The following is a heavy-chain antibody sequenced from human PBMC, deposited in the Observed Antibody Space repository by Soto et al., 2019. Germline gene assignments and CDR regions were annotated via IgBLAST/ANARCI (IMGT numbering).Heavy chain of an antibody. J-gene: IGHJ4*02. CDR3: ARDRGYSYGDFDY. Sequence: QVQLVESGGGVVQPGRSLRLSCAASGFTFSSYAMHWVRQAPGKGLEWVAVISYDGSNKYYADSVKGRFTISRDNSKNPLYLQMNSLRAEDTAVYYCARDRGYSYGDFDYWGQGTLVTVSS. CDR2: ISYDGSNK. D-gene: IGHD5-18*01. CDR1: GFTFSSYA. V-gene: IGHV3-30-3*01.